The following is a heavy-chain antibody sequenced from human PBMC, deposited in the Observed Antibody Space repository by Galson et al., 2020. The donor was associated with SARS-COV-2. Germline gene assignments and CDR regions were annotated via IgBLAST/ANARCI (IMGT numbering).Heavy chain of an antibody. CDR3: ARIKGSWGTKGGWFDP. Sequence: SETLSLTCSVSGYSVSSGTYYWSWIRQPPGKGLEWIGYISYTGNTNYNPSLKSRLTISVDTSKNQFSLKLNSLTAADTAVYYCARIKGSWGTKGGWFDPWGQGTLVTVSS. V-gene: IGHV4-61*01. J-gene: IGHJ5*02. CDR2: ISYTGNT. D-gene: IGHD1-7*01. CDR1: GYSVSSGTYY.